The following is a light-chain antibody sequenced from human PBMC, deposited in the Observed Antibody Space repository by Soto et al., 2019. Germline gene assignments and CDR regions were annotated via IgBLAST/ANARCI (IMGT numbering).Light chain of an antibody. Sequence: DIVLTQSPATLSLSPGERATLYCGASQRVSGGFLAWYQQKPGLAPRLILYDTSFRATGIPDRFSGSGSGTEFTLTIDRLQSADFAVYYCQQYDRWPRTFGQGTRLEIK. CDR1: QRVSGGF. CDR2: DTS. CDR3: QQYDRWPRT. V-gene: IGKV3D-20*01. J-gene: IGKJ5*01.